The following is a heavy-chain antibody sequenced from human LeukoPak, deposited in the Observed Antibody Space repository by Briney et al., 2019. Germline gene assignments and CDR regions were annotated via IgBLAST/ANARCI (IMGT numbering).Heavy chain of an antibody. CDR3: ARASRYGLNWFDP. J-gene: IGHJ5*02. D-gene: IGHD3-10*01. V-gene: IGHV3-48*04. CDR1: GFTFSSHW. CDR2: ISSSGSTI. Sequence: GGSLRLSCAASGFTFSSHWMNWIRQAPGKGLEWVSYISSSGSTIYYADSVKGRFTISRDNAKNSLYLQMNSLRAEDTAVYYCARASRYGLNWFDPWGQGTLVTVSS.